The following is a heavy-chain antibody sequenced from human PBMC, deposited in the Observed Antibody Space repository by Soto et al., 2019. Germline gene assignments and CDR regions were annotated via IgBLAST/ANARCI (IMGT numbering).Heavy chain of an antibody. D-gene: IGHD3-22*01. J-gene: IGHJ4*02. Sequence: SETLSLTCTVSGGSISSSYWSWIRQPPGKGLEWIGYIYDSGSTYYNSSLKSRVTMSVDTSKNQFSLKLSSVTAADTAVYYCARARGSSGYLPVYYFDYWGQGTLVTVS. CDR3: ARARGSSGYLPVYYFDY. CDR1: GGSISSSY. CDR2: IYDSGST. V-gene: IGHV4-59*08.